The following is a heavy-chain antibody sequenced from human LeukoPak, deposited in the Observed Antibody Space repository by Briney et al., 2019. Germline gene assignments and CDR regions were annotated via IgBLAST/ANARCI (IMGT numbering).Heavy chain of an antibody. CDR2: IYYSGST. D-gene: IGHD3-16*01. CDR3: ARGFGPGGAFDI. CDR1: GGSLSTYY. J-gene: IGHJ3*02. Sequence: SETLSLTCTVSGGSLSTYYWSWIRQPPGKGLEWIGYIYYSGSTNYNPSLKSRVTISVDTSKNQFSLTLSSVTAADTAVYYCARGFGPGGAFDIWGQGTMVTVSS. V-gene: IGHV4-59*01.